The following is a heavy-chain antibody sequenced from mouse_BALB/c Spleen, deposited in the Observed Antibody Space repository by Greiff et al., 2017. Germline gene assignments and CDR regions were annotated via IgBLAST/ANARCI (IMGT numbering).Heavy chain of an antibody. V-gene: IGHV5-6*02. Sequence: DVKLVESGGDLVKPGGSLKLSCAASGFTFSSYGMSWVRQTPDKRLEWVATISSGGSYTYYPDSVKGRFTISRDNAKNTLYLQMSSLKSEDTAMYYCARHPGVNHHYYAMDYWGQGTSVTVSS. CDR3: ARHPGVNHHYYAMDY. CDR2: ISSGGSYT. J-gene: IGHJ4*01. CDR1: GFTFSSYG. D-gene: IGHD2-2*01.